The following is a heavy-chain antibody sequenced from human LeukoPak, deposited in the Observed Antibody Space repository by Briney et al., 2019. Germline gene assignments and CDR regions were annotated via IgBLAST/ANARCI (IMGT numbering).Heavy chain of an antibody. CDR1: TSR. Sequence: TSRINCVRQAPGQGLAWMGWIGTYGGDTYYAQKFQGRITVTTDTSTSTVYMELRNLRSDDTAVYYCARDLWNFYDDSGYNRDFDSWGQGALVTVSS. CDR2: IGTYGGDT. V-gene: IGHV1-18*01. CDR3: ARDLWNFYDDSGYNRDFDS. J-gene: IGHJ5*01. D-gene: IGHD3-22*01.